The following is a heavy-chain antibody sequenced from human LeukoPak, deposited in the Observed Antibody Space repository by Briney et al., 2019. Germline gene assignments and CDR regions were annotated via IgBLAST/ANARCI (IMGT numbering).Heavy chain of an antibody. Sequence: SETLSLTCTVSGGSISSYYWGWIRQPPGKGLEWIGSIYYSGSTYYNPSLKSRVTISVDTSKNQFSLKLSSVTAADTAVYYCARTDPYYYDSSGTPSYYFDYWGQGTLVTVSS. D-gene: IGHD3-22*01. CDR2: IYYSGST. J-gene: IGHJ4*02. CDR3: ARTDPYYYDSSGTPSYYFDY. CDR1: GGSISSYY. V-gene: IGHV4-39*01.